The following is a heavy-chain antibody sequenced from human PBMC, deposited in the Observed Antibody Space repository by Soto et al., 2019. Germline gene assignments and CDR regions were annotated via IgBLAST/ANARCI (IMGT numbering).Heavy chain of an antibody. J-gene: IGHJ4*02. CDR3: PRPNGDFFEY. CDR1: GFTFSGSA. D-gene: IGHD4-17*01. V-gene: IGHV3-73*01. CDR2: IRTKANRYAA. Sequence: GGSLRLSCATSGFTFSGSAMHWVRQASGKGLEWVGHIRTKANRYAAVYAASVKGRFTISRDDSKNTAYLQVKSLKTEDTAVYYCPRPNGDFFEYWGQGALVTVSS.